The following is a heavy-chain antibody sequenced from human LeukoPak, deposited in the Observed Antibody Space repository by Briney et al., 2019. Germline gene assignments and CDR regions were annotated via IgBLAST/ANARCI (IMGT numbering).Heavy chain of an antibody. CDR1: VGSLSGYY. Sequence: NPSETLSLTCGVYVGSLSGYYWSWIRQPPGKGLEWIGYIYYSGSTNYNPSLKSRVTISVDTSKNQFSLKLSSVTAADTAVYYCASLDFWSGKDDYWGQGTLVTVSS. J-gene: IGHJ4*02. V-gene: IGHV4-59*12. CDR3: ASLDFWSGKDDY. D-gene: IGHD3-3*01. CDR2: IYYSGST.